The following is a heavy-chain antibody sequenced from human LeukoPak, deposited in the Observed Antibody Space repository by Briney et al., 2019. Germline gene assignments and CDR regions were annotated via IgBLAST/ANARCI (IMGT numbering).Heavy chain of an antibody. V-gene: IGHV4-59*01. D-gene: IGHD6-13*01. J-gene: IGHJ5*02. CDR1: GGSISSYY. CDR3: ARQLVHNWFDP. CDR2: IYYSGST. Sequence: SETLSLTCTVSGGSISSYYWSWIRQPPGKVLEWIGYIYYSGSTNYNPSLKSRVTISVDTSKNQFSLKLSSVTAADTAVYYCARQLVHNWFDPWGQGTLVTVSS.